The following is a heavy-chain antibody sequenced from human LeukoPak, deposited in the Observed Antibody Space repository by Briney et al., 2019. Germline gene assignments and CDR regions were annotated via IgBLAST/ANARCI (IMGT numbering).Heavy chain of an antibody. CDR2: ISSSSSYI. J-gene: IGHJ6*03. CDR3: AKTAWVNYYDSYYMDV. V-gene: IGHV3-21*04. CDR1: GFTFSNYS. Sequence: GGSLRLSCAGSGFTFSNYSMNWVRQAPGKGLEWVSSISSSSSYIYYADSVKGRFTISRDNSKNTLYLQMNSLRAEDTAVYYCAKTAWVNYYDSYYMDVWGKGTTVTISS. D-gene: IGHD3-22*01.